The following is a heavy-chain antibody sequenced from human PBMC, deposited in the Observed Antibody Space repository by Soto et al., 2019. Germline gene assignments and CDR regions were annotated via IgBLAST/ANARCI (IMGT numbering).Heavy chain of an antibody. D-gene: IGHD6-6*01. CDR2: INPSGGST. V-gene: IGHV1-46*03. Sequence: GASGKVSCKASGYTFTSYYMHWVRQAPGQGLEWMGIINPSGGSTSYAQKFQGRVTMTRDTSTSTVYMELSSLRSEDTAVYYCARDQYIRRPEYGMDVRGQATPVTVSS. J-gene: IGHJ6*02. CDR1: GYTFTSYY. CDR3: ARDQYIRRPEYGMDV.